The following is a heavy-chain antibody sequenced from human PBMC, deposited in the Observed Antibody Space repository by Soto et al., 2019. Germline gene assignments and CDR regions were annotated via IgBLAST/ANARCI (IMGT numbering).Heavy chain of an antibody. V-gene: IGHV1-69*13. Sequence: GASVKVSCKASGGTFSSYAISWVRQAPGQGLEWMGGIIPIFGTANYAQKFQGRVTITADESTSTAYMELSSLRSEDTAVYYCARGLDCWSGYYYYYYGMDVWGQGTTVTVS. J-gene: IGHJ6*02. D-gene: IGHD3-3*01. CDR1: GGTFSSYA. CDR2: IIPIFGTA. CDR3: ARGLDCWSGYYYYYYGMDV.